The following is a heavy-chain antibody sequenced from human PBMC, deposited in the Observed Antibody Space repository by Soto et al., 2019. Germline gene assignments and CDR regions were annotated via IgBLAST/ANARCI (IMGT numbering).Heavy chain of an antibody. Sequence: SETLSLTCPFSGCSISSGGYYWSWIRQHPGKGLEWIGYIYYSGSTYYNPSLKSRVTISVDTSKNQFSLKLSSVTAADTAVYYCARGLSYGRRWYWFDPWGQGTLVTVSS. J-gene: IGHJ5*02. CDR3: ARGLSYGRRWYWFDP. CDR2: IYYSGST. CDR1: GCSISSGGYY. D-gene: IGHD1-26*01. V-gene: IGHV4-31*03.